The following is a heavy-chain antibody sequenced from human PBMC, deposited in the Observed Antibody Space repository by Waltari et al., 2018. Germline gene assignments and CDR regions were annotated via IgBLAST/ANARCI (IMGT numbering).Heavy chain of an antibody. D-gene: IGHD3-3*01. Sequence: QVQLQESGPGLVKPSETLSLTCTVAGGSISSYYWSWIRQPPGKGLEWIGYIYYSGSTNYNPSLKSRVTISVDTSKNQFSLKLSSVTAADTAVYYCARHTTTYDFWSGPSDVWGKGTTVTISS. CDR3: ARHTTTYDFWSGPSDV. V-gene: IGHV4-59*08. J-gene: IGHJ6*04. CDR2: IYYSGST. CDR1: GGSISSYY.